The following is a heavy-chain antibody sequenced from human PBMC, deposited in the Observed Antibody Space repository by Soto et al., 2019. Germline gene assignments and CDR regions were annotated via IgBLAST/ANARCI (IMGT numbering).Heavy chain of an antibody. CDR1: GGSISSSNW. CDR3: ARELGSSSWAFDY. V-gene: IGHV4-4*02. Sequence: PSETLSLTCAVSGGSISSSNWWSWVRQPPGRGLEWIGEIYHSGSTNYNPSLKSRVTISVDKSKNQFSLKLSSVTAADTAVYYCARELGSSSWAFDYWGQGTLVTVSS. D-gene: IGHD6-13*01. CDR2: IYHSGST. J-gene: IGHJ4*02.